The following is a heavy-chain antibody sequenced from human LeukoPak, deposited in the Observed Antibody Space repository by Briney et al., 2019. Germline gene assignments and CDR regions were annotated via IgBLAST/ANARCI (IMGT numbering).Heavy chain of an antibody. D-gene: IGHD3-22*01. CDR2: INAGNGNT. CDR3: AISLPYYYDSSGYYYS. Sequence: ASVKVSCKASGYTFTSYAMHWVRQAPGQRLEWMGWINAGNGNTKYSQKFQGRVTITRDTSASTAYMELSSLRSEDTAVYYCAISLPYYYDSSGYYYSWGQGTLVTVSS. J-gene: IGHJ4*02. V-gene: IGHV1-3*01. CDR1: GYTFTSYA.